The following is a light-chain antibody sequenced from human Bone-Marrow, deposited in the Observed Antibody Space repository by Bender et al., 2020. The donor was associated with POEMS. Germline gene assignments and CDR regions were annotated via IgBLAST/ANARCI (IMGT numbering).Light chain of an antibody. CDR1: SGDLGGYDY. Sequence: QSALTQPRSVSGSPGQSVTISCAGTSGDLGGYDYVSWYQQHPGKAPKLMIHDVSKRPSGVPDRFSGSKSGNTASLIISGLQADDEADYYCCSYAGSSLFVVFGGGTKLTVL. CDR3: CSYAGSSLFVV. J-gene: IGLJ2*01. V-gene: IGLV2-11*01. CDR2: DVS.